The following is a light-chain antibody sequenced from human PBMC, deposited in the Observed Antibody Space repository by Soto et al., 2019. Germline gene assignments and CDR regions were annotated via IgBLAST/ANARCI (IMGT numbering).Light chain of an antibody. Sequence: EIVLTQSPGTLSLSPGEKATLSCRASQTVGSPYLAWYQQKPGRAPRLLIYAASSRATGIPDRFSGSGSATDFTLTISSLEPEDFAVYYCQRYGTSPPQYIFGRGTKLEIK. V-gene: IGKV3-20*01. CDR1: QTVGSPY. CDR2: AAS. CDR3: QRYGTSPPQYI. J-gene: IGKJ2*01.